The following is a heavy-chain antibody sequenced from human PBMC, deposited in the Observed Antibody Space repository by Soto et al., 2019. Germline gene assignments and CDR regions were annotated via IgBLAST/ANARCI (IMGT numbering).Heavy chain of an antibody. CDR1: GGSISSGGYY. CDR2: IYYSGST. CDR3: ARDRVMTTVTFDAFDI. Sequence: TLSLTCTFSGGSISSGGYYWSWIRQPPGKGLEWIGYIYYSGSTYYNPSLKSRVTISVDTSKNQFSLKLSSVTAADTAVYYCARDRVMTTVTFDAFDIWGQGTMVTVSS. V-gene: IGHV4-31*03. J-gene: IGHJ3*02. D-gene: IGHD4-17*01.